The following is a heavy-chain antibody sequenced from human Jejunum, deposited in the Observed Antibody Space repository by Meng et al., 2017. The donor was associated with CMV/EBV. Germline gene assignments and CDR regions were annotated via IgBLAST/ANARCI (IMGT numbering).Heavy chain of an antibody. CDR2: MNQDGSQK. Sequence: CAASGFSFSSYWMTWVRQAPGKGLEWVANMNQDGSQKYYVDSVRGRFTTSRDNAKNSLYLQLNSLRAEDTAVYYCARDPEYGALDYWGQGTLVTVSS. J-gene: IGHJ4*02. D-gene: IGHD1-26*01. CDR1: GFSFSSYW. V-gene: IGHV3-7*01. CDR3: ARDPEYGALDY.